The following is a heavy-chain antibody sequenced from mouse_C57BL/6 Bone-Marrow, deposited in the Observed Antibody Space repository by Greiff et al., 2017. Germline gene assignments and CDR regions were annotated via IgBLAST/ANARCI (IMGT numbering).Heavy chain of an antibody. Sequence: VQLKESGAELVRPGASVKLSCTASGFNIKDDYIHWVKQRPEQGLEWIGWIDPEIGDTEYASKFQGKAPITSDTSSDTAYLQLSCLTSEDTAVYYCSSFDGNYFDFWGQGTPLTVAS. CDR1: GFNIKDDY. J-gene: IGHJ2*01. CDR2: IDPEIGDT. D-gene: IGHD2-3*01. CDR3: SSFDGNYFDF. V-gene: IGHV14-4*01.